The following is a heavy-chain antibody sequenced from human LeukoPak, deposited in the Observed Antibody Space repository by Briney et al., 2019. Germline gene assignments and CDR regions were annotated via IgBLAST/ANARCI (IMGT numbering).Heavy chain of an antibody. CDR2: ISYDGSNK. V-gene: IGHV3-30-3*01. D-gene: IGHD3-22*01. J-gene: IGHJ4*02. Sequence: PGGSLRLSCAASGFTFSSYAMPWVRQAPGKGLEWVAVISYDGSNKYYADSVKGRFTISRDNSKNTLYLQMNSLRAEDTAVYYCARGDGWLLPHYYFDYWGQGTLVTVSS. CDR1: GFTFSSYA. CDR3: ARGDGWLLPHYYFDY.